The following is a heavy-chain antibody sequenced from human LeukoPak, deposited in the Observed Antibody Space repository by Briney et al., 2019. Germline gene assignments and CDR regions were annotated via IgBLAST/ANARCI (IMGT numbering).Heavy chain of an antibody. CDR1: GGSFSGYY. V-gene: IGHV4-34*01. CDR2: INHSGST. Sequence: PSETLSLTCAVYGGSFSGYYWSWIRQPPGKGLEWIGDINHSGSTNYNPSLKSRVTISVDTSKNQFSLKLSSVTAADTAVYYCASSPVGDRLLPNYDFWSGYRHRPYYYYGMDVWGQGTTVTVSS. J-gene: IGHJ6*02. D-gene: IGHD3-3*01. CDR3: ASSPVGDRLLPNYDFWSGYRHRPYYYYGMDV.